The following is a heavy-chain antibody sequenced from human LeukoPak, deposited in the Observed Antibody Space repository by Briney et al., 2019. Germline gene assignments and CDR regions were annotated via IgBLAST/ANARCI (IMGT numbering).Heavy chain of an antibody. J-gene: IGHJ4*02. CDR3: AKGGPRIAVALFDY. Sequence: PGGSLRLSCAVSGFTFGNYWMSWVRQTPGQGPEWVANIKRDGSERYYVDSVKGRFTISRDNAKSSLFLEMSSLRVEDTAVYYCAKGGPRIAVALFDYWGQGTLVTVSS. V-gene: IGHV3-7*03. D-gene: IGHD6-19*01. CDR2: IKRDGSER. CDR1: GFTFGNYW.